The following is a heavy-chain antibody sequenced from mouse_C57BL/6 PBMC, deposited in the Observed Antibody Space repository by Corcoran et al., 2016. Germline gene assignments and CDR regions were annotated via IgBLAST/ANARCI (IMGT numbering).Heavy chain of an antibody. Sequence: EVQLQQSGPELVKPGASVKISCKASGYTFTDYYMNWVKQSHGKSLEWIGDINPNNGGTSYNQKFKGKATLTVDKSSSTAYMELRSLTSEDSAVYYCARGGYYVRFAYWGQGTLVTVSA. J-gene: IGHJ3*01. CDR3: ARGGYYVRFAY. D-gene: IGHD2-3*01. CDR2: INPNNGGT. V-gene: IGHV1-26*01. CDR1: GYTFTDYY.